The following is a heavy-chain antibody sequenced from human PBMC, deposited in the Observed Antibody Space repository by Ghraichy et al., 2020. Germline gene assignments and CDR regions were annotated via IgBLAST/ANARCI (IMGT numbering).Heavy chain of an antibody. V-gene: IGHV4-34*01. D-gene: IGHD6-6*01. CDR3: AVRYSSSSHWFDP. CDR1: GGSFSGYY. CDR2: INHSGST. Sequence: SETLSLTCAVYGGSFSGYYWSWIRQPPGKGLEWIGEINHSGSTNYNPSLKSRVTISVDTSKNQFSLKLSSVTAADTAVYYCAVRYSSSSHWFDPWGQGTLVTVSS. J-gene: IGHJ5*02.